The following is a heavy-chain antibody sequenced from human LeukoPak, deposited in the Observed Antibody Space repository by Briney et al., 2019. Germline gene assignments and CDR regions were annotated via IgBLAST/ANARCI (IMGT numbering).Heavy chain of an antibody. D-gene: IGHD2-15*01. CDR3: ARRGSGSRGDFDY. CDR1: GGSISASSYY. Sequence: SETLSLTCTVSGGSISASSYYWGWIRQPPGKGLEWIATIYYSGTTYYNPSLKSRVTISVDTSKNQFSLNLSSVTAADTAVYYCARRGSGSRGDFDYWGQGTLVTVSS. V-gene: IGHV4-39*01. J-gene: IGHJ4*02. CDR2: IYYSGTT.